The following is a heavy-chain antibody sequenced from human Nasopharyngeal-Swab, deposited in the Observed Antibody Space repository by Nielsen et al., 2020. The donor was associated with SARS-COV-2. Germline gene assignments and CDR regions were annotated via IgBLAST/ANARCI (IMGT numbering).Heavy chain of an antibody. D-gene: IGHD2-21*01. V-gene: IGHV3-30*18. CDR2: ISYDGSNK. J-gene: IGHJ5*02. CDR3: AKDQSINWFDP. Sequence: WIRHPQGKGLEWVAVISYDGSNKYYADSVKGRFTISRDNSKNTLYLQMNSLRAEDTDVYYCAKDQSINWFDPWGQGTLVTVSS.